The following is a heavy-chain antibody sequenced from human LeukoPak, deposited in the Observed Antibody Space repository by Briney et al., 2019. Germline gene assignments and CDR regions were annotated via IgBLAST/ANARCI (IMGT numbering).Heavy chain of an antibody. V-gene: IGHV4-34*01. Sequence: SETLSLTCAVYGGSFSGYYWSWIRQPPGKGLEWIWEINHSGSTNYNPSLKSRVTISVDTSKNQFSLKLSSVTAADTAVYYCARGPQGYDFWSGRYYYYMDVWGKGTTVTVSS. CDR1: GGSFSGYY. CDR3: ARGPQGYDFWSGRYYYYMDV. CDR2: INHSGST. J-gene: IGHJ6*03. D-gene: IGHD3-3*01.